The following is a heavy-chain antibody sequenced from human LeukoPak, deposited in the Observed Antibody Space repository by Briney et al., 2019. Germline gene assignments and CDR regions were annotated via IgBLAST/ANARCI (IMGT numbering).Heavy chain of an antibody. CDR1: GYTFTSYY. Sequence: ASVKVSCKASGYTFTSYYMHWVRQAPGQGLEWMGIINPSGGSTSYAQKFQGRGTMTRDTSTSTVYMELSSLRSEDTGVYYCARDVEATVKGGYCDYWGQEPLVSVPS. D-gene: IGHD4-11*01. J-gene: IGHJ4*02. CDR2: INPSGGST. CDR3: ARDVEATVKGGYCDY. V-gene: IGHV1-46*01.